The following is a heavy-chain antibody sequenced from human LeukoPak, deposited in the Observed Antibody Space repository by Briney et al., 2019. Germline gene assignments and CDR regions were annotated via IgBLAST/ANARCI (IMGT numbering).Heavy chain of an antibody. J-gene: IGHJ4*02. D-gene: IGHD6-19*01. CDR1: GFTFSSYS. CDR2: ISSSSSYI. V-gene: IGHV3-21*01. Sequence: GGALRLSCAASGFTFSSYSMNWVRQAPGKGLEWVSSISSSSSYIYYADSVKGRFTISRDNAKNSLYLQMNSLRAEDTAVYYCARDQRLVHDYWGQGTLVTVSS. CDR3: ARDQRLVHDY.